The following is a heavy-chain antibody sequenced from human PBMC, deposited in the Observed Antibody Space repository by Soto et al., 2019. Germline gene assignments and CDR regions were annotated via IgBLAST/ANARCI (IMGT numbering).Heavy chain of an antibody. D-gene: IGHD1-26*01. CDR3: ARVDRGAFDL. Sequence: EVQLVESGGGLVQPGESLGLSCAASGFTFSYYWMHWVRQTPGKGLLWVSHIHNDGSRTTYADSVKGRFTISRDNARNTVYLQMNSLRDDDTAVYYCARVDRGAFDLWGQGTAVTVSS. CDR1: GFTFSYYW. V-gene: IGHV3-74*03. CDR2: IHNDGSRT. J-gene: IGHJ3*01.